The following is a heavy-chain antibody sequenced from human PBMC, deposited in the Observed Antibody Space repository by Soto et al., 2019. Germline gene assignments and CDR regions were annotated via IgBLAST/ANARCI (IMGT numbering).Heavy chain of an antibody. V-gene: IGHV4-39*01. CDR1: GGSISSSSYY. CDR3: ARHATVSSGWYYFDY. D-gene: IGHD6-19*01. Sequence: QLQLQESGPGLVKPSETLSLTCTVSGGSISSSSYYWGWIRQPPGKGLEWIGSLYYSGSTYYNPSLKSRVTISVDTSKNQFSLKLSSVTAADTAVYYCARHATVSSGWYYFDYWGQGTLVTVSS. CDR2: LYYSGST. J-gene: IGHJ4*02.